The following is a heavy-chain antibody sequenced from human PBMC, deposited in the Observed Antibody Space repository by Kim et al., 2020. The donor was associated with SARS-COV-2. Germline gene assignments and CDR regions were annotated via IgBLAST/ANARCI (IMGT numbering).Heavy chain of an antibody. Sequence: GGSLRLSCAASGFTFSTSGMHWVRQAPGKGLEWVANIWYDGNNKYYGDSVKGRFTISRDNSKNTLYLQMNSLRAEDTALYYCARSILYCSGGTCYDEGFDYWGQGTPVTVSS. J-gene: IGHJ4*02. CDR3: ARSILYCSGGTCYDEGFDY. CDR2: IWYDGNNK. CDR1: GFTFSTSG. V-gene: IGHV3-33*01. D-gene: IGHD2-15*01.